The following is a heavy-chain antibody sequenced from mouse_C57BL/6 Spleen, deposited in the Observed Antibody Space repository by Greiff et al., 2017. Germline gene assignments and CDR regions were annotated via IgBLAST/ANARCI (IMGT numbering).Heavy chain of an antibody. CDR3: ARHGDGNYRYFDV. Sequence: EVKVEESGGGLVKPGGSLKLSCAASGFTFSSYTMSWVRQTPEKRLEWVATISGGGGNTYYPDSVKGRFTISRDNAKNTLYLQMSSLRSEDTALYYCARHGDGNYRYFDVWGTGTTVTVSS. CDR2: ISGGGGNT. CDR1: GFTFSSYT. V-gene: IGHV5-9*01. J-gene: IGHJ1*03. D-gene: IGHD2-3*01.